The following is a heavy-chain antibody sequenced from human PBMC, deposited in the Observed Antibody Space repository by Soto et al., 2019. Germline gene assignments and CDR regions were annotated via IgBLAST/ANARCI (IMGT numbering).Heavy chain of an antibody. CDR2: MNPNSGNT. CDR3: ARAQSYYYMDV. J-gene: IGHJ6*03. Sequence: ASVKVSCKASGYTFTSYDINWVRQATGQGLEWMGWMNPNSGNTGYAQKFQVRVTMTRNTSISTAYMELSSLRSEDTAVYYCARAQSYYYMDVWGKGTTVTVSS. V-gene: IGHV1-8*01. CDR1: GYTFTSYD.